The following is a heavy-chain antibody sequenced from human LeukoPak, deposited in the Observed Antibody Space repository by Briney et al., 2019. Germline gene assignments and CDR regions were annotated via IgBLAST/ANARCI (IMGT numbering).Heavy chain of an antibody. D-gene: IGHD2-15*01. J-gene: IGHJ4*02. CDR2: INIDGSTT. CDR3: ARDLAGARDK. CDR1: EFTISRYW. V-gene: IGHV3-74*01. Sequence: PGGSLRLSCVDSEFTISRYWMHWVRQAPGERLVWVSRINIDGSTTDYADSVKGRFSISRDNAKNTLYLQMNSLRVEDTAIYYCARDLAGARDKWGQGTLVTVSS.